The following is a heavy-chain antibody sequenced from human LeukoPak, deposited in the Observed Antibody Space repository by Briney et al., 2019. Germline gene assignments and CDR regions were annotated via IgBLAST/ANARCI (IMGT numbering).Heavy chain of an antibody. CDR2: MNPNSGNT. J-gene: IGHJ4*02. V-gene: IGHV1-8*01. CDR3: ARVRYDFWSGYYRRHYFDY. D-gene: IGHD3-3*01. CDR1: GYTFTSYD. Sequence: ASVKVSCKASGYTFTSYDINWVRQATGQGLEWMGWMNPNSGNTGYAQKFQGRVTMTRNTSMSTAYMELSSLRSEDTAVYYCARVRYDFWSGYYRRHYFDYWGQGTLVTVSS.